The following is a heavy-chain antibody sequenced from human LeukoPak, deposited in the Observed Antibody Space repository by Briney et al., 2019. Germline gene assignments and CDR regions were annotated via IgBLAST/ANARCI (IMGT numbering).Heavy chain of an antibody. J-gene: IGHJ4*02. V-gene: IGHV5-51*01. CDR3: ARHAYGSGTSRWYYFDY. D-gene: IGHD3-10*01. CDR1: GYSFTSYW. Sequence: GESLKISCKGSGYSFTSYWIGWVRQMPGKGLEWMGIIYPGDSDTRYSPSFQGQVTISADKSISTAYLQWSSLKASDTAMYYCARHAYGSGTSRWYYFDYWGQGTLVTVSS. CDR2: IYPGDSDT.